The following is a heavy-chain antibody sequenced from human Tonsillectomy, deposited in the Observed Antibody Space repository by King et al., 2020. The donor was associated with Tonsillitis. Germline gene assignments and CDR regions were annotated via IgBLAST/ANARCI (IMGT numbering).Heavy chain of an antibody. J-gene: IGHJ5*02. CDR2: IYYSGST. CDR1: GGSISSYC. Sequence: LQLQESGPGLVKPSETLSLTCTVSGGSISSYCWSWIRQPPGKGLEWIGYIYYSGSTNYNPSLKSRVTISVDTSKNQFSLKLSSVTAADTAVYYCARLNDWFDPWGQGTLVTVSS. V-gene: IGHV4-59*08. CDR3: ARLNDWFDP.